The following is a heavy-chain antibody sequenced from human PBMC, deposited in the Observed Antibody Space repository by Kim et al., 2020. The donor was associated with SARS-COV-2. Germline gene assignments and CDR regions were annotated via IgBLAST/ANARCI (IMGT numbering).Heavy chain of an antibody. CDR2: AANGNT. D-gene: IGHD3-22*01. J-gene: IGHJ6*02. V-gene: IGHV1-3*01. Sequence: AANGNTKNSQKFQGRVTITRETSASTAYMELSSLRSEDTAVYYCASEIGVWGQGTTVTVSS. CDR3: ASEIGV.